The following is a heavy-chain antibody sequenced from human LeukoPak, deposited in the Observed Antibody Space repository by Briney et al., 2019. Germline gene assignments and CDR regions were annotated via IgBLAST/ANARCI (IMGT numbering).Heavy chain of an antibody. D-gene: IGHD1-26*01. CDR1: GFTLSGYE. CDR2: ISGSGSTI. J-gene: IGHJ4*02. CDR3: ARDRLGAGLYFDH. Sequence: PGGSLRLSCAASGFTLSGYEMSWVRQAPGKGLEWISYISGSGSTIYYADSVKGRFTISRDNAKNSLYMQMNSLRAEDTAVYYCARDRLGAGLYFDHWGQGILVTVSS. V-gene: IGHV3-48*03.